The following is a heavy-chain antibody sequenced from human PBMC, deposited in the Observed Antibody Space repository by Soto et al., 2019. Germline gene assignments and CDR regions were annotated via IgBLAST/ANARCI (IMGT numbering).Heavy chain of an antibody. D-gene: IGHD6-19*01. V-gene: IGHV3-7*01. Sequence: GGSLRLSCAASGFTFSGYWMSWVRQAPGKGLEWVANIKQDGSEKYYVDSVKGRFTISRDNAKNSLYLQMNSLRAEDTAVYYCARSYSSGWYRGPFDYWGQGTLVTVSS. J-gene: IGHJ4*02. CDR3: ARSYSSGWYRGPFDY. CDR2: IKQDGSEK. CDR1: GFTFSGYW.